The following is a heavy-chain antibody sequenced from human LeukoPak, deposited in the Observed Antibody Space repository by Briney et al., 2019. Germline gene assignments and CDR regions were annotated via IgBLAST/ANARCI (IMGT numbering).Heavy chain of an antibody. J-gene: IGHJ4*02. V-gene: IGHV5-51*01. CDR2: IYPGDSDT. CDR1: GYSFPGYW. Sequence: GESLKISCKGSGYSFPGYWIVWVRQMPGKGLELMGIIYPGDSDTRYSPSFQGQVTISADKSLSTAYLQWSSLKASDTAMYYCARRSSWYGSFDYWGQGTLVTVSS. D-gene: IGHD6-13*01. CDR3: ARRSSWYGSFDY.